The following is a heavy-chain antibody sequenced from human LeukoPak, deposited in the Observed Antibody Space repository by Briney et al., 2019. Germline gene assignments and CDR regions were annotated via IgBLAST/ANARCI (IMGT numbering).Heavy chain of an antibody. CDR1: GGPISSYY. V-gene: IGHV4-39*01. CDR2: IYYSGST. Sequence: SETLSLTCSVSGGPISSYYWGWIRQPPGKGLEWIGSIYYSGSTYYNPSLKSRVTISVDTSKNQFSLKLSSVTAADTAVYYCARHPSYCTNGVCNFDYWGQGTLVTVSS. J-gene: IGHJ4*02. D-gene: IGHD2-8*01. CDR3: ARHPSYCTNGVCNFDY.